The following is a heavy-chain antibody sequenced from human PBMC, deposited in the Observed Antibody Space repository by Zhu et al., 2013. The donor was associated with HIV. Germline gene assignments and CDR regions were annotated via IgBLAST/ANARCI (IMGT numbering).Heavy chain of an antibody. CDR1: GYTFTGYY. Sequence: QVQLVQSGAEVKKPGASVKVSCKASGYTFTGYYMHWVRQAPGQGLEWMGWINPNSGGTNYAQKFQGWVTMTRDTSISTAYMELSRLRSDDTAVYYCARDRPQGDSSGWYSNSPMLTSDYGMDVWGQGTTVTVSS. CDR3: ARDRPQGDSSGWYSNSPMLTSDYGMDV. D-gene: IGHD6-19*01. CDR2: INPNSGGT. V-gene: IGHV1-2*04. J-gene: IGHJ6*02.